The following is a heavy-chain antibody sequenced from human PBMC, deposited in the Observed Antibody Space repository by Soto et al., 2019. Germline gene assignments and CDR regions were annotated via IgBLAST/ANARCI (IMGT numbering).Heavy chain of an antibody. Sequence: ESGGGVVQPGRSLRLSCAASGFTFSSYGMHWVRQAPGKGLEWVAVIWYDGSNKYYADSVKGRFTISRDNSKNTLYLQMNSLRAEDTAVYYCARDLIVVVPAAPYYYGMDVWGQGTTVTVSS. CDR2: IWYDGSNK. CDR1: GFTFSSYG. J-gene: IGHJ6*02. V-gene: IGHV3-33*01. CDR3: ARDLIVVVPAAPYYYGMDV. D-gene: IGHD2-2*01.